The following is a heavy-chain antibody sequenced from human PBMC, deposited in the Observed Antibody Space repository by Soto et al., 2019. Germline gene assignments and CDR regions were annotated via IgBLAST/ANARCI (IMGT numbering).Heavy chain of an antibody. D-gene: IGHD3-22*01. J-gene: IGHJ5*02. CDR1: GYTFTGYY. CDR2: INPNSGGT. V-gene: IGHV1-2*02. CDR3: VRYGLLDNSGLLGFDP. Sequence: ASVKVSCKSSGYTFTGYYIHWGRQAPGQGLECMGWINPNSGGTNYAQKFQGRVTMTRDTSISTAYMELSRLRSDDTAVYYCVRYGLLDNSGLLGFDPWGQGTLVIVSS.